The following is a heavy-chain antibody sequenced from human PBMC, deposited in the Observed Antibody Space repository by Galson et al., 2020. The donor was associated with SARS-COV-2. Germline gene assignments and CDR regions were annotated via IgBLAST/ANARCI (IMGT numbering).Heavy chain of an antibody. D-gene: IGHD6-19*01. CDR2: ISAYNGNT. Sequence: ASVKVTCKGSGYTFTSYGISWVRQAPGQGLEWMGWISAYNGNTNYAQKLQGRITMTTDTSTNTAYMELRSLRSDDTALFYCARDTRRYSSGWYDAFDIWGQGTMVTVSS. J-gene: IGHJ3*02. CDR1: GYTFTSYG. CDR3: ARDTRRYSSGWYDAFDI. V-gene: IGHV1-18*01.